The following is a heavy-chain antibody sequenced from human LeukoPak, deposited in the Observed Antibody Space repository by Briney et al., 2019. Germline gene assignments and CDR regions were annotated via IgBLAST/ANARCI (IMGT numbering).Heavy chain of an antibody. D-gene: IGHD3-3*01. V-gene: IGHV3-7*01. J-gene: IGHJ3*02. CDR2: IKQDGSEK. CDR1: GFTFSTYW. CDR3: ARVFRPSLTVFIIRGAFDI. Sequence: GGSLRLSCVGSGFTFSTYWMSWVRQAPGKGLEWVANIKQDGSEKYYVDSVKGRFSISRDNAKNSLYLQMNSLTDGDTAVYYCARVFRPSLTVFIIRGAFDIWGQGTMVTVSS.